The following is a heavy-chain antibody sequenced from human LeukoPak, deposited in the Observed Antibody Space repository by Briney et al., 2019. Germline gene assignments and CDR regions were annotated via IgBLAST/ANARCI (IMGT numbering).Heavy chain of an antibody. Sequence: GGSLRLSCAASGFTFSSYSMNWVRQAPGKGLEWVSSISSSSSYIYYADSVKGRFTISRHNAKNSLYLQTNSLRADDTAVYYCARGRRSYGWFDPRGQGTLVPVSS. J-gene: IGHJ5*02. CDR2: ISSSSSYI. D-gene: IGHD4-17*01. V-gene: IGHV3-21*01. CDR1: GFTFSSYS. CDR3: ARGRRSYGWFDP.